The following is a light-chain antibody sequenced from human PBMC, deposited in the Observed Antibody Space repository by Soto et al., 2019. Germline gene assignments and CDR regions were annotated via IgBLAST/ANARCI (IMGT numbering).Light chain of an antibody. CDR1: QSVRSS. Sequence: EMVMTQAPATLSVSPWERATLSCRASQSVRSSLVWYQQKPGQAPRLLIYGASTRATGIPARFSGSGSGTEFTLTISSLQSEDLAVYYCQQYNDWWTFGQGTKVDIK. CDR3: QQYNDWWT. J-gene: IGKJ1*01. V-gene: IGKV3-15*01. CDR2: GAS.